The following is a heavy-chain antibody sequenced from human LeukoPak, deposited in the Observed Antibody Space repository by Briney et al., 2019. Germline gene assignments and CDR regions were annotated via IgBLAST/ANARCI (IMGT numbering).Heavy chain of an antibody. Sequence: GGSLRLSCAASGFTFSSYGMSWVRQAPGKGLEWVSAISGSGGSAYSADSVKGRFTISRDNSKNTLYLQMNSLRADDTALYCCAKAVYHYYMDVWGKGTTVTVSS. J-gene: IGHJ6*03. CDR3: AKAVYHYYMDV. CDR2: ISGSGGSA. CDR1: GFTFSSYG. V-gene: IGHV3-23*01.